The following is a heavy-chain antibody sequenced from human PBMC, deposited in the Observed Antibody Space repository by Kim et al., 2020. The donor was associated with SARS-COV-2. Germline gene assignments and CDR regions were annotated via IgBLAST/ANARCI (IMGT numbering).Heavy chain of an antibody. D-gene: IGHD3-10*01. J-gene: IGHJ6*02. CDR2: MNPNSGNT. Sequence: ASVKVSCKASGYTFTSYDINWVRQATGQGLEWMGWMNPNSGNTGYAQKFQGRVTMTRNTSISTAYMELSSLRSEDTAVYYCARGMYYYGSGSYTRKAFWGQGTTVTVSS. CDR3: ARGMYYYGSGSYTRKAF. V-gene: IGHV1-8*01. CDR1: GYTFTSYD.